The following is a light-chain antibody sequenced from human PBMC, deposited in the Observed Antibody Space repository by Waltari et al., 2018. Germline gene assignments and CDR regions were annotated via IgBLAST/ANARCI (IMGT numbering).Light chain of an antibody. J-gene: IGLJ1*01. Sequence: QAVLTQPSPHSASLGASVSLTCTLRSGHNAGTYRLNWLQQKAGSPPQYLLRNKSDSDKRQGSGPPSLFSATKNASTNAWILLIAVLQAEEEADYCYLIWHNNAYVFGTGTKLTVL. CDR2: NKSDSDK. CDR1: SGHNAGTYR. V-gene: IGLV5-45*03. CDR3: LIWHNNAYV.